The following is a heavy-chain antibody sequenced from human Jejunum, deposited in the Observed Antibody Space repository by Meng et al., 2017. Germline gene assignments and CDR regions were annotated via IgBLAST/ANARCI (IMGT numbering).Heavy chain of an antibody. J-gene: IGHJ2*01. Sequence: QESGPERLRHSEPLLLMCTVSGLSVNIRTYYWSWIRQPPGKGLEWIAYIDNSGSTNYNPSLKSRVIISVDTSKNQFYLQMSSLTAADTAVYYCARAAAGTGFGYFDLWGRGTLVTVSS. CDR2: IDNSGST. CDR1: GLSVNIRTYY. CDR3: ARAAAGTGFGYFDL. D-gene: IGHD6-19*01. V-gene: IGHV4-61*01.